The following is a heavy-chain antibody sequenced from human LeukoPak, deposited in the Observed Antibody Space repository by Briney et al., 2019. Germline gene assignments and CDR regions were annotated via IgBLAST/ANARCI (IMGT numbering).Heavy chain of an antibody. Sequence: PGGSLRLSCAASGFTFSSYWMSWVRQAPGKGLEWVANIKQDGSEKYYVDSVKGRFTISRDNAKNSLYLQMNSLRAEDTAVYYCARDTSYYGSGTTGMDVWGQGTTVTVSS. CDR1: GFTFSSYW. J-gene: IGHJ6*02. D-gene: IGHD3-10*01. CDR2: IKQDGSEK. V-gene: IGHV3-7*01. CDR3: ARDTSYYGSGTTGMDV.